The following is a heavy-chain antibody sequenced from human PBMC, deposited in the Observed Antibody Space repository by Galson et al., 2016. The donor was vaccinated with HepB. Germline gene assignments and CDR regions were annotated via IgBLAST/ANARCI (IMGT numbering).Heavy chain of an antibody. J-gene: IGHJ4*02. D-gene: IGHD1-14*01. Sequence: SLRLSCAASGFTFSDYYMSWVRQPPGKGLEYIAYIDSSRTITYYADSVKGRFTISRDNAKNSLYLQMNGLRVEDTAVYYCARDLNHDTGSWGQGTLVTVSS. V-gene: IGHV3-11*04. CDR2: IDSSRTIT. CDR1: GFTFSDYY. CDR3: ARDLNHDTGS.